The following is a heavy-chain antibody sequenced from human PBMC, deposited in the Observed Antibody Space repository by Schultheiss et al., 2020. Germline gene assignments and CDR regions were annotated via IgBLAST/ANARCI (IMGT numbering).Heavy chain of an antibody. CDR1: GGSFSGYY. J-gene: IGHJ5*02. Sequence: SQTLSLTCAVYGGSFSGYYWSWIRQPPGKGLEWIGEINHSGSTNYNPSLKSRVTISVDTSKNQFSLKLSSVTAADTAVYYCARDGSGWDWFDPWGQGTLVTVSS. D-gene: IGHD6-19*01. CDR2: INHSGST. V-gene: IGHV4-34*01. CDR3: ARDGSGWDWFDP.